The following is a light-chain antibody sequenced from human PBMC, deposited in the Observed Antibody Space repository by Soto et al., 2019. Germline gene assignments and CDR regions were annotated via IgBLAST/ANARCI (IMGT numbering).Light chain of an antibody. CDR2: QVS. Sequence: QSAATHPASVSGSPGQSITISCSGTSSDIGGFYYVSWYQHHPGKDPKLMIYQVSNRPSGVSNRFSGSKSGNTASLTISGLQAEDEADYFCSSYSSSSTFYVFGAGTKV. CDR3: SSYSSSSTFYV. V-gene: IGLV2-14*01. J-gene: IGLJ1*01. CDR1: SSDIGGFYY.